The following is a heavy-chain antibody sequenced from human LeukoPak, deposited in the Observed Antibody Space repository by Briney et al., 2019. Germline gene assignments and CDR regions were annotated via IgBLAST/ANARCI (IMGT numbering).Heavy chain of an antibody. V-gene: IGHV3-7*03. Sequence: GGSLRLSCAASGFTFSSYAMHWVRQAPGKGLEWVANIKQDGSEKYYVDSVKGRFAISRDNAKNSLYLQMNSLRAEDTAVYYCAREGDYYGSGPSDYWGQGTLVSVSS. CDR2: IKQDGSEK. D-gene: IGHD3-10*01. CDR3: AREGDYYGSGPSDY. CDR1: GFTFSSYA. J-gene: IGHJ4*02.